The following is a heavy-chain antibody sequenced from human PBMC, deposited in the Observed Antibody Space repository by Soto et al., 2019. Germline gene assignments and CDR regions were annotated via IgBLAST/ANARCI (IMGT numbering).Heavy chain of an antibody. D-gene: IGHD4-4*01. Sequence: QVQLVQSGAEVKKPGASVKVSCKASGYTLTSYGISWVRQAPGQGLEWMGWISAYNGNTNYAQKLQGRVTMTTDTSTSTADMELRSLRSDDTAVYYCARDGAWRDYSNYGRDWGQGTLVTVSS. CDR2: ISAYNGNT. V-gene: IGHV1-18*01. CDR1: GYTLTSYG. J-gene: IGHJ4*02. CDR3: ARDGAWRDYSNYGRD.